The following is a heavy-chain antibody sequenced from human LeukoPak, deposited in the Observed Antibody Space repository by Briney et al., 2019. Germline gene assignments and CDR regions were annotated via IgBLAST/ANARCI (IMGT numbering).Heavy chain of an antibody. D-gene: IGHD6-19*01. CDR2: IIPIFGTA. V-gene: IGHV1-69*13. CDR3: ARGGAVAELYPIIGDYYYYYGMDV. Sequence: GASVKVSCKASGGTLSSYAISWVRQAPGQGLEWMGGIIPIFGTANYAQKFQGRVTITADESTSTAYMELSSLRSEDTAVYYCARGGAVAELYPIIGDYYYYYGMDVWGQGTTVTVSS. CDR1: GGTLSSYA. J-gene: IGHJ6*02.